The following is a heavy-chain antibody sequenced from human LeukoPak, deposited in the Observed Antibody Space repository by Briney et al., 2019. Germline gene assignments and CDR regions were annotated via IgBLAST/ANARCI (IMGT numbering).Heavy chain of an antibody. Sequence: GTSLRLSCAASGFTFRSHGMHWVRQAPGKGLEWVAFIWYDGSNKYYTDSVKGRFTISRDNSKNTLYLQMNSLRAEDTAVYCCAGDRATSYFDYWGQGALVTISS. D-gene: IGHD1-26*01. CDR1: GFTFRSHG. V-gene: IGHV3-33*01. CDR2: IWYDGSNK. CDR3: AGDRATSYFDY. J-gene: IGHJ4*02.